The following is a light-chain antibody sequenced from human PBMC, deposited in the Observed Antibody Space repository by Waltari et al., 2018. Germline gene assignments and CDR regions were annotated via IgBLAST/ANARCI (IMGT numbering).Light chain of an antibody. Sequence: EIVMTQSPATLSVSPGETATLSCRASQSVSSNVAWNQKKPGQAPRLLIYDASTRAPSIPARFRGSGSGTEFTLTISSLQSEDFAVYYCQQYNRWPPITFGHGTRLEI. CDR2: DAS. V-gene: IGKV3-15*01. CDR3: QQYNRWPPIT. CDR1: QSVSSN. J-gene: IGKJ5*01.